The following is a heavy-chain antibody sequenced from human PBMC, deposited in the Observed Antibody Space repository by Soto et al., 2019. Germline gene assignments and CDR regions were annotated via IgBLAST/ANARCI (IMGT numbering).Heavy chain of an antibody. D-gene: IGHD2-15*01. J-gene: IGHJ2*01. CDR1: GFTVSSNY. CDR2: IYSGGDT. CDR3: ARETPQWYFDL. Sequence: EVHLVESGGGLIQRGGSLRLSCAASGFTVSSNYMSWVRQAPGKGLECVSVIYSGGDTYYVDSVKGRFTISRDNSKNTMYLQMNSLRAEDTAVYYCARETPQWYFDLWGSGTLVTVSS. V-gene: IGHV3-53*01.